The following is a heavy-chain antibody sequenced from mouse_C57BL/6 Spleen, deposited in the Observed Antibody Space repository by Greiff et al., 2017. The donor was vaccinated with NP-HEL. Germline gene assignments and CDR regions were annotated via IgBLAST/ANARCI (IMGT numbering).Heavy chain of an antibody. CDR1: GYNFTTYG. CDR2: IYPRSGNT. Sequence: QVQLKQSGAELARPGASVKLSCKASGYNFTTYGISWVKQRTGQGLEWIGEIYPRSGNTYYNEKFKGKATLTADKSSSTAYMELRSLTSEDSAVYFCARDDYGPDYWGQGTTLTVSS. D-gene: IGHD2-4*01. J-gene: IGHJ2*01. V-gene: IGHV1-81*01. CDR3: ARDDYGPDY.